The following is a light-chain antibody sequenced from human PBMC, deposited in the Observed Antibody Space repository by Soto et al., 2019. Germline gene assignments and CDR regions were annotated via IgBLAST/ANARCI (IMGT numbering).Light chain of an antibody. CDR3: TSYAGTNNYVV. CDR1: SSDVGGYNS. J-gene: IGLJ2*01. CDR2: EVI. Sequence: QSALTQPPSASGSPGQSVTISCTGTSSDVGGYNSVSWYQQHPGKAPKLIIYEVIKRPSGVPDRFSGSKSGNTASLTVSGLQAEDEADYYCTSYAGTNNYVVFGGGTKVTVL. V-gene: IGLV2-8*01.